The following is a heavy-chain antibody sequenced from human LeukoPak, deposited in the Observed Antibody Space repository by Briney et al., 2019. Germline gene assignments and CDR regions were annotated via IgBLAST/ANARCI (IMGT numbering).Heavy chain of an antibody. V-gene: IGHV1-69*02. CDR2: IIPILGIA. J-gene: IGHJ4*02. Sequence: SVKVSCRASGGTFSSYTISWVRQAPGQGLEWMGRIIPILGIANYAQKFQGRVTITADKSTSTAYMELSSLRSEDTAVYYCASNKGSESSSFDYWGQGTLVTVSS. CDR3: ASNKGSESSSFDY. CDR1: GGTFSSYT. D-gene: IGHD6-6*01.